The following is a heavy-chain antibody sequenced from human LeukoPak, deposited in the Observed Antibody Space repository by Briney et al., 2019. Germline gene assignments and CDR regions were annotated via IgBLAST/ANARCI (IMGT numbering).Heavy chain of an antibody. J-gene: IGHJ6*03. Sequence: SETLSLTCTVSGGSISGGSNYWSWIRQPAGKGLEWIGHIYTSGSTNYNPSLKSRVTISVDTSKNQFSLKLSSVTAADTAVYYCARESRIQVIRYYYYYMDVWGKGTTVTVSS. V-gene: IGHV4-61*09. CDR3: ARESRIQVIRYYYYYMDV. CDR1: GGSISGGSNY. D-gene: IGHD5-18*01. CDR2: IYTSGST.